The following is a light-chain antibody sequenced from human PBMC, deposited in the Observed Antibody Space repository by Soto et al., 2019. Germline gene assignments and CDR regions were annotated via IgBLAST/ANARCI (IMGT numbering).Light chain of an antibody. V-gene: IGLV2-11*01. Sequence: QSVLTQPRSVSGSPGQSVTISCTATGSDVGDSSHVSWYQLHPGKAPKLMIYEVNNRPSGVPDRFSGSKSGSTASLTISGLQAEDEAEYYCCLSPGSLTWLFGGGTQPTVL. CDR2: EVN. CDR3: CLSPGSLTWL. J-gene: IGLJ3*02. CDR1: GSDVGDSSH.